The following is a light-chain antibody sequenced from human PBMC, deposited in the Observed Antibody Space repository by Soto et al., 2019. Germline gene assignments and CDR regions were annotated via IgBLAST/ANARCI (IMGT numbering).Light chain of an antibody. Sequence: QSALTQPASVSASPGQTITISCTGTSSDVGGYNYVSWYQQHPGKAPKLMIYDVSNRPSGISNRFSGSTSGNTASLTISGLQAEDEADYYCSSYTGSSTYVFGTGTKVTVL. J-gene: IGLJ1*01. CDR2: DVS. CDR3: SSYTGSSTYV. CDR1: SSDVGGYNY. V-gene: IGLV2-14*01.